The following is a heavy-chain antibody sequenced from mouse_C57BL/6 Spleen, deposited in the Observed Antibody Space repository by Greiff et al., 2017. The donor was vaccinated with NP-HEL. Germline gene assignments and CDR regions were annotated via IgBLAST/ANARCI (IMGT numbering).Heavy chain of an antibody. D-gene: IGHD1-1*01. Sequence: PGRGLEWIGRIDPNSGGTKYNEKFKSKATLTVDKPSSTAYMQLSSLTSEDSAVYYCARSIYYYGSSPYWYFDVWGTGTTVTVSS. CDR2: IDPNSGGT. CDR3: ARSIYYYGSSPYWYFDV. V-gene: IGHV1-72*01. J-gene: IGHJ1*03.